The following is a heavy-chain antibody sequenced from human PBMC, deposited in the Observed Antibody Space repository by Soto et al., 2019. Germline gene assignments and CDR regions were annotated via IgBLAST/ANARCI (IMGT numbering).Heavy chain of an antibody. CDR2: ISGSDDSR. CDR3: ARVPQGLRDRHYFDY. CDR1: GFTLGIYE. Sequence: PGGALSHSCSASGFTLGIYEMNWVRQAPGKGLEWVSYISGSDDSRSYADSVKGRFTMSRDSAKNSLYLQMSSLRAEDTAVYYCARVPQGLRDRHYFDYWGQGTRVTVSS. D-gene: IGHD3-16*01. J-gene: IGHJ4*02. V-gene: IGHV3-48*03.